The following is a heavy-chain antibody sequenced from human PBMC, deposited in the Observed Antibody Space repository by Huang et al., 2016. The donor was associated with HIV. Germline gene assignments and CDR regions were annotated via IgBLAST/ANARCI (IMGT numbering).Heavy chain of an antibody. J-gene: IGHJ4*02. CDR1: GFTFSSYA. V-gene: IGHV3-23*01. Sequence: EVQLLESGGGLVQPGGSLRLSCAAFGFTFSSYAMRWVRQAPGKGLGWGSVISGGGGSTNYADSVKGRLTISRDNSKNTLYLQMNSLRAEDAAVYYCAKDPYSSSWFDHFDYWGQGTLVTVSS. CDR2: ISGGGGST. CDR3: AKDPYSSSWFDHFDY. D-gene: IGHD6-13*01.